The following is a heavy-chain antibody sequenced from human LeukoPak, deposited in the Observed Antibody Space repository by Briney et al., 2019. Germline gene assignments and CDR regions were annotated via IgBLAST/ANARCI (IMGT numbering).Heavy chain of an antibody. J-gene: IGHJ4*02. V-gene: IGHV4-38-2*01. CDR2: IHHSGST. CDR3: ARLSVVPAAKVDY. D-gene: IGHD2-2*01. CDR1: GYSISSGYY. Sequence: SETLSLTCAVSGYSISSGYYWGWIRQPPGKGLEWIGSIHHSGSTYYNPSLKSRVTISVDTSKNQFSLKLSSVTAADTAVYYCARLSVVPAAKVDYWGQGTLVTVSS.